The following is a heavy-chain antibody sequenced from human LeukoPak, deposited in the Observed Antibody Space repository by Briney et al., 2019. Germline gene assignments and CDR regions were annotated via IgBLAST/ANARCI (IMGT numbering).Heavy chain of an antibody. CDR3: ARVGRWEEYFFDY. CDR1: GFTISSNY. CDR2: IYSGGST. J-gene: IGHJ4*02. Sequence: GGSLRLSCAASGFTISSNYMSWVRQAPGKGLEWVSVIYSGGSTYYADSVKGRFTNSSDSSKNTLNLQMNSLRAEDTAVYYCARVGRWEEYFFDYWGQGALVTVSS. V-gene: IGHV3-66*01. D-gene: IGHD4-23*01.